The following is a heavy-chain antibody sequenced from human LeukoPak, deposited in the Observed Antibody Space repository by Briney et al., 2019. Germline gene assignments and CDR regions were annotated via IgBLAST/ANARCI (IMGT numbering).Heavy chain of an antibody. J-gene: IGHJ4*02. V-gene: IGHV3-21*01. CDR2: ISSTNAYI. D-gene: IGHD6-6*01. CDR1: GFTFTTSN. CDR3: ARGGSSDPLFDY. Sequence: GGSLRLSCAASGFTFTTSNMNWVRQAPGKGLEWVSSISSTNAYIYYGDSVKGRFTISRDNAKNSLYLQMNSLRAEDTGVYYCARGGSSDPLFDYWGQGSLVTVSS.